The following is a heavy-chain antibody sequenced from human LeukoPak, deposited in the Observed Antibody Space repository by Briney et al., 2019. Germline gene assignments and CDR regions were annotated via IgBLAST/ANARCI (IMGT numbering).Heavy chain of an antibody. CDR1: GFTFSSYG. D-gene: IGHD3-22*01. CDR3: ATARQYYYDSSGPWDY. J-gene: IGHJ4*02. V-gene: IGHV3-30*02. CDR2: IRYDGSNK. Sequence: GGSLRLSCAASGFTFSSYGMHWVRQAPGKGLEWVAFIRYDGSNKYYADSVKGRFTISRDNSKNTLYLQMNSLRAEDTAVYYCATARQYYYDSSGPWDYWGQGTLVTVSS.